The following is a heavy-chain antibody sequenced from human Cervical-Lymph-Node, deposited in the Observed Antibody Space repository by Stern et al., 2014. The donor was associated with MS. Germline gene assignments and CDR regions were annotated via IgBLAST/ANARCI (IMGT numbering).Heavy chain of an antibody. CDR1: GSTVNSNY. V-gene: IGHV3-66*01. CDR2: FYSGIST. J-gene: IGHJ5*02. CDR3: TREMAARRLDP. D-gene: IGHD5-24*01. Sequence: EVQLVESGGTLVQPGGSLRLSCAASGSTVNSNYMTWVRQAQRKGLAWVSIFYSGISTYYAESVKGRFSFSIDNSKNTLFLHMNNLRVEDTAMYYCTREMAARRLDPWGQGTLVIVSA.